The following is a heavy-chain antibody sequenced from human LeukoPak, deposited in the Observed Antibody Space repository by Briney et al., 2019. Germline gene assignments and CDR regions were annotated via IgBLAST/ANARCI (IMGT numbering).Heavy chain of an antibody. CDR3: AKTHTSSWYSNDY. D-gene: IGHD6-13*01. CDR1: GFTFSSYA. V-gene: IGHV3-23*01. J-gene: IGHJ4*02. Sequence: GGSLRLSCAASGFTFSSYAMSWVRQAPGKGLEWVSAISGSGGSTYYADFVKGRFTISRDNSKNTLYLQMNSLRAEDTAVYYCAKTHTSSWYSNDYWGQGTLVTVSS. CDR2: ISGSGGST.